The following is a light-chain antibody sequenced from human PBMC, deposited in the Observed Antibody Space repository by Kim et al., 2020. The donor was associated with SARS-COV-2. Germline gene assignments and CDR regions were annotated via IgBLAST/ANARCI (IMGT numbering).Light chain of an antibody. CDR3: QQRSNWLS. Sequence: EIVLTQSPATLSLSPGERATLSCRASQSVSSYLAWYQQKPGQAPRLLIYDTSNRATGIPARFSGSGSGTDFTLTISSLEPEDFVVYYCQQRSNWLSFGQGTKVDIK. CDR2: DTS. V-gene: IGKV3-11*01. CDR1: QSVSSY. J-gene: IGKJ1*01.